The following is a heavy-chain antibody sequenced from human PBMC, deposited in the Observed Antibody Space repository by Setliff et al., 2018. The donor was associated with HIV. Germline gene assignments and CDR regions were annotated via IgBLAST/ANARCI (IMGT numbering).Heavy chain of an antibody. V-gene: IGHV3-49*04. CDR1: GFTFGDYA. J-gene: IGHJ4*02. Sequence: PGESLRLSCTTSGFTFGDYAMSWVRQAPGKGLEWVGFIRSKAYGGTIEYAASVKGRFTISRDDSKSIAYLQMNSLKTEDTAVYYCTPTDYGGSDYWGQGTLVTV. D-gene: IGHD3-10*01. CDR3: TPTDYGGSDY. CDR2: IRSKAYGGTI.